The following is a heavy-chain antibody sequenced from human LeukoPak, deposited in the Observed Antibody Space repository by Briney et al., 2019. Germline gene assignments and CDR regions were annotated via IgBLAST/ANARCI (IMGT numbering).Heavy chain of an antibody. CDR1: RCSLRSRSYY. Sequence: SETLSPTCPFSRCSLRSRSYYWGWILHPPGRGLEGIATVYYTGNIYYEPPLDSRVAMSVDKSKNHLSPKISSVTAADTAGYYCASPPYSFDSSGYYWPSAFEIWGEGIMVTVSS. CDR3: ASPPYSFDSSGYYWPSAFEI. J-gene: IGHJ3*02. V-gene: IGHV4-39*02. CDR2: VYYTGNI. D-gene: IGHD3-22*01.